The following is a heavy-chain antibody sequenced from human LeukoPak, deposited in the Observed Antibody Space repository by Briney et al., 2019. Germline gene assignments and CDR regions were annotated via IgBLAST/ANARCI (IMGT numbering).Heavy chain of an antibody. Sequence: GGSLRLSCAESGGTVWSSFRSWIRKAPGKGLEWVAILHSGGGTDYADSVRGRFTISRDNSKDILYLQMNSLRAEDTAVYYCARDRSGTYLDYWGQGTLVTVSS. D-gene: IGHD1-26*01. CDR2: LHSGGGT. V-gene: IGHV3-66*01. CDR1: GGTVWSSF. CDR3: ARDRSGTYLDY. J-gene: IGHJ4*02.